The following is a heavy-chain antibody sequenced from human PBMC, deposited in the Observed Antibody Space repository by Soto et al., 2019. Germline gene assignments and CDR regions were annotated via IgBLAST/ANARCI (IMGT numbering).Heavy chain of an antibody. V-gene: IGHV4-59*01. Sequence: SETLSLTCTVSGGSISSYYWSWIRQPPGKGLEWIGYIYYSGSTNYNPSLKSRVTISVDTSKNQFSLKLSSVTAADTAVYYCARWELERRSWGNWFDPWGQGTLVTVSS. CDR1: GGSISSYY. D-gene: IGHD1-1*01. CDR2: IYYSGST. CDR3: ARWELERRSWGNWFDP. J-gene: IGHJ5*02.